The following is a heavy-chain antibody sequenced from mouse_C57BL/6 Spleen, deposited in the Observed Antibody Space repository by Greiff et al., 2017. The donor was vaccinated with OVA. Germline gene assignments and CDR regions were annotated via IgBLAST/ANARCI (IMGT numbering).Heavy chain of an antibody. CDR3: ARHTGYYDY. J-gene: IGHJ2*01. CDR1: GFTFSSYG. V-gene: IGHV5-6*01. CDR2: ISSGGSYT. Sequence: EVNVVESGGDLVKPGGSLKLSCAASGFTFSSYGMSWVRQTPDKGLEWVATISSGGSYTYYPDSVKGRFTISRDNAKNTLYLQMSSLKSEDTAMYYCARHTGYYDYWGQGTTLTVSS. D-gene: IGHD4-1*01.